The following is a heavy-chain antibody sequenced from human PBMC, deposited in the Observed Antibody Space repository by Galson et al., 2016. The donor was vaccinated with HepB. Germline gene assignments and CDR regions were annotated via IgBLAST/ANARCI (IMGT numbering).Heavy chain of an antibody. D-gene: IGHD2-8*01. J-gene: IGHJ4*02. CDR1: GGSITPYY. Sequence: ETLSLTCAVSGGSITPYYWHWIRQPPGKGLEWIGFVSDTGSTSYNPVLESRVTISVDTSKSQFSLNLNSVTAADTAVYYCAREWSAFDFWGQGTLVTVSS. CDR3: AREWSAFDF. CDR2: VSDTGST. V-gene: IGHV4-59*01.